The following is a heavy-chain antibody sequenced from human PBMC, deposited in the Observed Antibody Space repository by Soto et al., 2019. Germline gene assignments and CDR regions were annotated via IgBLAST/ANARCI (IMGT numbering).Heavy chain of an antibody. CDR3: VKGGWVHD. D-gene: IGHD1-26*01. J-gene: IGHJ4*02. Sequence: EVQLLESGGGLVQPGGSLRLSCAASGFTFATYAMTWVRQAPGKGLEWLSFISDSSDRAYYADSVKGRFTISRDNSKNTLYLQMSSLRADDTAIYYCVKGGWVHDWGQGTVVTVAS. V-gene: IGHV3-23*01. CDR1: GFTFATYA. CDR2: ISDSSDRA.